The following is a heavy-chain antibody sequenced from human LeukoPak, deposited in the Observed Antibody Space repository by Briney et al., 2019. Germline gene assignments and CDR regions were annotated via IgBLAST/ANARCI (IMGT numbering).Heavy chain of an antibody. Sequence: ASVKVSCKASGYTFTSYDINWVRQATGQGLERMGWMNPNSGNTGYAQKFQGRVTMTRNTSISTAYMELSSLRSEDTAVYYCARGPPLFGVVIFFDYWGQGTLVTVSS. CDR1: GYTFTSYD. D-gene: IGHD3-3*01. V-gene: IGHV1-8*01. CDR2: MNPNSGNT. CDR3: ARGPPLFGVVIFFDY. J-gene: IGHJ4*02.